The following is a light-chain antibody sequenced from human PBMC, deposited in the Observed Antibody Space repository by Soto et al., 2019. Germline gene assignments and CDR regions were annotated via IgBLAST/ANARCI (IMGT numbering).Light chain of an antibody. CDR1: SHDVGSYKF. J-gene: IGLJ2*01. Sequence: QSALTQPASVSGSPGQSITISCTGTSHDVGSYKFVSWYQNLPGKAPKLVIFEGSERPSGISDRFSGSKSGNTASLTISGLQAEDEADYYCCAYAGSSTFLFGGGTKVTVL. CDR2: EGS. V-gene: IGLV2-23*03. CDR3: CAYAGSSTFL.